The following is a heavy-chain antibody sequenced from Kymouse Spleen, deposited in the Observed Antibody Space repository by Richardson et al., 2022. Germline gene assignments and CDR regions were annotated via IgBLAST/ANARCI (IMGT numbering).Heavy chain of an antibody. CDR2: IWYDGSNK. CDR3: ARDRYSSGWYGYYYYGMDV. Sequence: QVQLVESGGGVVQPGRSLRLSCAASGFTFSSYGMHWVRQAPGKGLEWVAVIWYDGSNKYYADSVKGRFTISRDNSKNTLYLQMNSLRAEDTAVYYCARDRYSSGWYGYYYYGMDVWGQGTTVTVSS. J-gene: IGHJ6*02. V-gene: IGHV3-33*01. CDR1: GFTFSSYG. D-gene: IGHD6-19*01.